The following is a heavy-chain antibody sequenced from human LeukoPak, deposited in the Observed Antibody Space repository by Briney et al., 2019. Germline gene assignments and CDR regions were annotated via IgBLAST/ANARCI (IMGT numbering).Heavy chain of an antibody. CDR1: GGSISSYY. CDR3: ARQYYDILTGYDRGDAFDI. J-gene: IGHJ3*02. V-gene: IGHV4-4*07. Sequence: SETLSLTCTVSGGSISSYYWSWIRQPAGKGLEWIGRIYTSGSTNYNPSLKSRVTMSVDTSKNQLSLKLRSVTAADTAVYYCARQYYDILTGYDRGDAFDIWGQGTMVTVSS. D-gene: IGHD3-9*01. CDR2: IYTSGST.